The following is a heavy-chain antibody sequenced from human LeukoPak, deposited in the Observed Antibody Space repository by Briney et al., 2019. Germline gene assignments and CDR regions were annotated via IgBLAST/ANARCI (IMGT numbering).Heavy chain of an antibody. D-gene: IGHD3-10*01. CDR1: GDSVSSNSAA. CDR3: AREIITMVRGVIPYYYYYYMDV. V-gene: IGHV6-1*01. CDR2: KYYRSKWYN. J-gene: IGHJ6*03. Sequence: SQTLPLTCAISGDSVSSNSAAWNWIRQSPSRGLEWLGRKYYRSKWYNDYVVSVKSRLTINPDTSKNQFSLQLNSVTPEDTAVYYCAREIITMVRGVIPYYYYYYMDVWGKGTTVTVSS.